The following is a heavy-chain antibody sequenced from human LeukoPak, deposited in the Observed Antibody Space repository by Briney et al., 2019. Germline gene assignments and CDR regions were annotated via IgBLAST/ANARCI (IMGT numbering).Heavy chain of an antibody. CDR1: GGTFSSYA. CDR3: ARGPKYDYVWGSGFDY. D-gene: IGHD3-16*01. J-gene: IGHJ4*02. Sequence: SVKVPCKASGGTFSSYAISWVRQAPGQGLEWMGGIIPIFGTANYAQKFQGRVTITADESTSTAYMELSSLRSEDTAVYYCARGPKYDYVWGSGFDYWGQGTLVTVSS. CDR2: IIPIFGTA. V-gene: IGHV1-69*13.